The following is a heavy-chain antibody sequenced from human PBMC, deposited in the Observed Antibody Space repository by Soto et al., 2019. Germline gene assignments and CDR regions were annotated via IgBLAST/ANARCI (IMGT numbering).Heavy chain of an antibody. CDR3: VRNTAVAGPWGSHFHTNWFAP. CDR2: MNPNSGTT. Sequence: QVQLVQSVAEVKKPGASVKVSCKASGYTFTNYDINWVRQATGQGLEWMGWMNPNSGTTGYAQKFQGRVTRTRVTSVSTAYSELGSLRSEDTAVYYCVRNTAVAGPWGSHFHTNWFAPWCQGTLVTFSS. J-gene: IGHJ5*02. V-gene: IGHV1-8*01. D-gene: IGHD6-19*01. CDR1: GYTFTNYD.